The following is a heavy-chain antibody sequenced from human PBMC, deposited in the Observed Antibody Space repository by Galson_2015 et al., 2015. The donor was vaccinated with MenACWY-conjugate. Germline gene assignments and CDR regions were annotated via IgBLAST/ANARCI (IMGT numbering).Heavy chain of an antibody. J-gene: IGHJ3*02. CDR1: GFTFTGYE. V-gene: IGHV3-48*03. CDR3: ARRRPRDIGGGFDI. Sequence: SLRLSCAASGFTFTGYEFNWVRQAPGKGLEWLSYISKSGSTIFYADSVKGRFTISRDHTKKTLFLQMNSLRAGDTGVYYCARRRPRDIGGGFDIWGQGTLVTVSS. CDR2: ISKSGSTI. D-gene: IGHD2-15*01.